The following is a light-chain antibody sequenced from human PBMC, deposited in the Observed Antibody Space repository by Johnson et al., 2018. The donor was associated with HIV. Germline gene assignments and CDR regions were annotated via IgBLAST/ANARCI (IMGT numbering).Light chain of an antibody. Sequence: QSVLTQPPSVSAAPGQTVTISCSGSSSNIGNNFVSWYQQLPGTAPTLLIYENNKRPSGIPARFSGSKSGTSATLGITGLQTGDEADYYCGTWDSSLSAGRAFGTGTKVTVL. J-gene: IGLJ1*01. CDR1: SSNIGNNF. CDR3: GTWDSSLSAGRA. V-gene: IGLV1-51*02. CDR2: ENN.